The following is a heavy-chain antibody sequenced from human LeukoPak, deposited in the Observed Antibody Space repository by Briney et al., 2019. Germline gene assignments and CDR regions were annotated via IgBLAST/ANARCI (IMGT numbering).Heavy chain of an antibody. CDR2: IYSGGST. V-gene: IGHV3-66*01. Sequence: GGSLRLSCAASGFTVSSNYMSWVRQAPGKGLEWVSVIYSGGSTYYADSVKGRFTISRDNSKNTLYLQMNSLRAEDTAVYYCARDHYGGNSGDYWGQGTLVTVSS. CDR1: GFTVSSNY. D-gene: IGHD4-23*01. CDR3: ARDHYGGNSGDY. J-gene: IGHJ4*02.